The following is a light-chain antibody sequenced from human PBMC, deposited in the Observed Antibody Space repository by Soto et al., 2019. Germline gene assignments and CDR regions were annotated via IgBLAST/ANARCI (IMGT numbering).Light chain of an antibody. CDR3: QQYGRGVT. Sequence: EIVLTQSPGTLSLSPGERATLSCRASESVSSSYLAWYQHKPGQAPRLLIYGASSRATGIPDRFSGSGSAIDFTLTISSLEHEDFPVYFCQQYGRGVTFGGGTKVAIK. CDR1: ESVSSSY. CDR2: GAS. J-gene: IGKJ4*01. V-gene: IGKV3-20*01.